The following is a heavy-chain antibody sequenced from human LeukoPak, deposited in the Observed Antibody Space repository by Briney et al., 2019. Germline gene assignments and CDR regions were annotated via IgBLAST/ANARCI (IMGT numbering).Heavy chain of an antibody. CDR2: IIPIFGTA. CDR3: ARGQGDGYKGYYYYMDV. J-gene: IGHJ6*03. D-gene: IGHD5-24*01. Sequence: SVKVSCKASGGTFSSYAISWVRQAPGQGLEWMGGIIPIFGTANYAQKFQGRVTITTDESTSTAYMELSSLRSEDTAVYYCARGQGDGYKGYYYYMDVWGKGTTVTVSS. CDR1: GGTFSSYA. V-gene: IGHV1-69*05.